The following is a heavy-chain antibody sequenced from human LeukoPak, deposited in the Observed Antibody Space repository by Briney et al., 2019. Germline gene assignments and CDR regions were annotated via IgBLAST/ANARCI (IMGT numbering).Heavy chain of an antibody. V-gene: IGHV3-33*01. Sequence: GGSLRLSCAASGFTFSSYGMHWVRQAPGKGLEWVAVIWYDGSNKYYADSVKGRFTISRDNSKNTLYLQMNSLRAEDTAVYYCARDRTGREGSSGYYYYYMDVWGKGTTVTVSS. J-gene: IGHJ6*03. CDR3: ARDRTGREGSSGYYYYYMDV. D-gene: IGHD6-13*01. CDR1: GFTFSSYG. CDR2: IWYDGSNK.